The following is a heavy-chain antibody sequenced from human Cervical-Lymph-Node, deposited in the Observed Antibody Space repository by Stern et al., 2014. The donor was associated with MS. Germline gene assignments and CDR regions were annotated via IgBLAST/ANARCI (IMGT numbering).Heavy chain of an antibody. CDR2: LYHSGNT. CDR3: ARGNRAFYYGDAFDM. Sequence: DQLVESGPGLVKPSQTLSLTCTVSGGSLTSGGHYWTWIRQYPGKGLEWIGYLYHSGNTDYNPSLKSRVSISVDTSKHQFSLRLSSMTDADTAVYYCARGNRAFYYGDAFDMWGHGTMVTVSS. CDR1: GGSLTSGGHY. V-gene: IGHV4-31*03. D-gene: IGHD3-22*01. J-gene: IGHJ3*02.